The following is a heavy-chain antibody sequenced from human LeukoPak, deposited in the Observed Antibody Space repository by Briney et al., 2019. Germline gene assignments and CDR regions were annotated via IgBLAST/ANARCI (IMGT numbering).Heavy chain of an antibody. J-gene: IGHJ4*02. CDR2: INHSGST. CDR3: ARLRWLQLGYFDY. CDR1: GGSFSGYY. Sequence: SETLSLTCAVYGGSFSGYYWSWIRQPPGKGLEWIGEINHSGSTNYNPPLKSRVTISVDTSKNQFSLKLSSVTAADTAVYYCARLRWLQLGYFDYWGQGTLVTVSS. D-gene: IGHD5-24*01. V-gene: IGHV4-34*01.